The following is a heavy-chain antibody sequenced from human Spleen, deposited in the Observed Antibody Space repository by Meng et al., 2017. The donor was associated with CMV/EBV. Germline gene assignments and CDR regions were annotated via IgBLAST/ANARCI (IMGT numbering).Heavy chain of an antibody. CDR2: IYPGDSDT. CDR3: ARQLDTRTWDNWFDP. J-gene: IGHJ5*02. Sequence: GESLKISCKGSGYSFTSYWIAWVRQMPEKGLEWMGIIYPGDSDTTYSPSFQGQVTISADKSTSTAYLQWSSLKASDTAMYYCARQLDTRTWDNWFDPWGQGTLVTVSS. D-gene: IGHD2-2*01. V-gene: IGHV5-51*01. CDR1: GYSFTSYW.